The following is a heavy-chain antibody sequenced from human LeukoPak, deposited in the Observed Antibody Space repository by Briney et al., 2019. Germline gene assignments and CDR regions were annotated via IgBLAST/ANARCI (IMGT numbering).Heavy chain of an antibody. Sequence: ASVKVSCKASGYTFTGYYMHWVRQAPGQGLEWMGWINPNSGGTNYAQKFQGRGTMTRDTSISTAYMELSRLRSDDAAVYYCARESFVFWSGYYNHEKLNWFDPWGQGTLVTVSS. CDR2: INPNSGGT. V-gene: IGHV1-2*02. D-gene: IGHD3-3*01. CDR1: GYTFTGYY. J-gene: IGHJ5*02. CDR3: ARESFVFWSGYYNHEKLNWFDP.